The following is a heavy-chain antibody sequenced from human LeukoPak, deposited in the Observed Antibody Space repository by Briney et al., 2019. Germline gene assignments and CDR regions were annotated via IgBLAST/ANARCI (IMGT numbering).Heavy chain of an antibody. D-gene: IGHD5-12*01. J-gene: IGHJ4*02. V-gene: IGHV4-34*01. CDR1: GGSFSGYY. CDR2: INHSGST. Sequence: SETLSLTCAVYGGSFSGYYWSWIRQPPGKGLEWIGEINHSGSTNYNPSLKSRVTISVDTSKNQFPLKLSSVTAADTAVYYCARLLRGYSGYDIADYWGQGTLVTVSS. CDR3: ARLLRGYSGYDIADY.